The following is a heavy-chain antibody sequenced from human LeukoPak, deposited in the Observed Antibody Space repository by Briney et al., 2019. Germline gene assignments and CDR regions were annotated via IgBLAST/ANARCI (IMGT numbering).Heavy chain of an antibody. CDR3: ARRVVGASGGFFDY. CDR2: INPNSGGT. V-gene: IGHV1-2*06. J-gene: IGHJ4*02. CDR1: GGTFSSYT. Sequence: SSVKVSCKASGGTFSSYTISWVRQAPGQGLEWMGRINPNSGGTNYAQKFQGRVTMTRDTSISTAYMELSRLRSDVTAVYYCARRVVGASGGFFDYWGQGTLVTVSS. D-gene: IGHD1-26*01.